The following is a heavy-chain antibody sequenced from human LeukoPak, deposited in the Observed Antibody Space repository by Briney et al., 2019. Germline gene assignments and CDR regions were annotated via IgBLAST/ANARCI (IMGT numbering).Heavy chain of an antibody. CDR2: IYYSGST. D-gene: IGHD3-9*01. J-gene: IGHJ5*02. CDR1: GGSISSYY. Sequence: SETLSLTCTVSGGSISSYYWSWIRQPPGKGLEWIGYIYYSGSTNYNPSLKSRVTISVDTSKSQFSLKLSSVTAADTAVYYCARDGPQYYDILTGYYSGGWFDPWGQGTLVTVSS. V-gene: IGHV4-59*01. CDR3: ARDGPQYYDILTGYYSGGWFDP.